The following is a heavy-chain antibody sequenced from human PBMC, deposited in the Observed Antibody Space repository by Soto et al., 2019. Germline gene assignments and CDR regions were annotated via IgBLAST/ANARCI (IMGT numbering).Heavy chain of an antibody. CDR1: GYTFTSYG. J-gene: IGHJ6*02. CDR2: ISAYNGNT. Sequence: ASVKVSCKASGYTFTSYGISWVRQAPGQGLEWMGWISAYNGNTNYAQKLQGRVTMTTDTSTSTAYMELRSLRSDDTAVYYCASSFISSQWRYGMDVWGQGTTVTVS. CDR3: ASSFISSQWRYGMDV. D-gene: IGHD2-8*01. V-gene: IGHV1-18*01.